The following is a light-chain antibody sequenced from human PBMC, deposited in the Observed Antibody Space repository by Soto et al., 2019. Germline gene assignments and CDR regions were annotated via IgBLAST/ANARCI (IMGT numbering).Light chain of an antibody. Sequence: QSVLTQPASVSGSPGQSITISCTGTSSDVGVYNHVSWYQQHPGKAPKLMIYDVSNRPSGVSNRFSGSKSGNTASLTISGLQAEDEADYYCSSYTSSSTLVFGGGTKLTVL. CDR2: DVS. CDR3: SSYTSSSTLV. J-gene: IGLJ2*01. V-gene: IGLV2-14*01. CDR1: SSDVGVYNH.